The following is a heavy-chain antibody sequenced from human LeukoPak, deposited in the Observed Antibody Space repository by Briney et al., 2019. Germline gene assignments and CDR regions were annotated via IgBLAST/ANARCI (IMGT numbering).Heavy chain of an antibody. Sequence: SETLSLTCAVYGGSFSGYYWSWIRQPPGKGLEWIGEINHSGSTNYNPSLKSRVTISVDTSKNQFSLKLSSVTAADTAVYYCARGVSGSYINWFDPWGQGALVTASS. CDR3: ARGVSGSYINWFDP. D-gene: IGHD1-26*01. CDR1: GGSFSGYY. CDR2: INHSGST. V-gene: IGHV4-34*01. J-gene: IGHJ5*02.